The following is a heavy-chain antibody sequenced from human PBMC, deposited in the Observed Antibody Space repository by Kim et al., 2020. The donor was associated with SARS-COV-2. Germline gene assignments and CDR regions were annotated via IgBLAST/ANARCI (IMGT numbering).Heavy chain of an antibody. J-gene: IGHJ6*02. D-gene: IGHD2-21*01. V-gene: IGHV3-49*02. CDR3: TRDSIPEVYGMDV. Sequence: EYAGSDKGGHTISRDESKSIAYLQMNSLKTKDTAVYYCTRDSIPEVYGMDVWGQGTTVTVSS.